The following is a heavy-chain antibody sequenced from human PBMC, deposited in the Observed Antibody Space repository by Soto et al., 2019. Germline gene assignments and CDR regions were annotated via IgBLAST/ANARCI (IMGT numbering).Heavy chain of an antibody. Sequence: QVQLQESGPGLVKPSETLSLTCTVSGASSSSYCWGWIRQPPGKGLEWVGYIYFRGATKYNPSLESRVTMSVDTSKNQFSLNLTSVPAADTAVYYCAKLLYASTFYYRGMDVWGQGTTVTVSS. V-gene: IGHV4-59*01. D-gene: IGHD1-26*01. CDR3: AKLLYASTFYYRGMDV. J-gene: IGHJ6*02. CDR2: IYFRGAT. CDR1: GASSSSYC.